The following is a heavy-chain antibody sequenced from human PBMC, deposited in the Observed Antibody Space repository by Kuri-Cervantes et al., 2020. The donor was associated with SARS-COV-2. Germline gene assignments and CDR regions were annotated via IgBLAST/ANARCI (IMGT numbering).Heavy chain of an antibody. CDR3: AGEQWLGPFDY. J-gene: IGHJ4*02. D-gene: IGHD6-19*01. CDR2: SYHSGST. CDR1: GGSISSGDYS. Sequence: SETLSLTCAVSGGSISSGDYSWSWIRQPPGKGLEWIGYSYHSGSTHYNPSLKSRVTISVDRSKNQFSLKLTSVTAADTAVYYCAGEQWLGPFDYWGQGTLVTVSS. V-gene: IGHV4-30-2*02.